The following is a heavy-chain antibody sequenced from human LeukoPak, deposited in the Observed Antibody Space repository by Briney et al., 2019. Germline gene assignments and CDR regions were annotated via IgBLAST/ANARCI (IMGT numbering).Heavy chain of an antibody. V-gene: IGHV3-30*18. CDR3: AKPSIPYGSGSYYFDY. J-gene: IGHJ4*02. CDR1: GFTFSSYG. D-gene: IGHD3-10*01. Sequence: GGSLRLSCAASGFTFSSYGMHWVRQAPGKGLEWVAVISYDGSNKYYADFVKGRFTISRDNSKNTLYLQMNSLRAEDTAVYYCAKPSIPYGSGSYYFDYWGQGTLVTVSS. CDR2: ISYDGSNK.